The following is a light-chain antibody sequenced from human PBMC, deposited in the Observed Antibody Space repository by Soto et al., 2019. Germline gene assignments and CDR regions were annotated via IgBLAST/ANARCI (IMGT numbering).Light chain of an antibody. J-gene: IGKJ1*01. V-gene: IGKV1-5*03. CDR1: QNINNF. Sequence: DIQLTXXXXTLSASVGDRVTITCRASQNINNFLAWYQQKPGKAPKLLIYTTSTLEHGVPSRFSGRGSGTDFTLTISSLQPDDLATYFCQQYYSDWTFGQGTKVEI. CDR2: TTS. CDR3: QQYYSDWT.